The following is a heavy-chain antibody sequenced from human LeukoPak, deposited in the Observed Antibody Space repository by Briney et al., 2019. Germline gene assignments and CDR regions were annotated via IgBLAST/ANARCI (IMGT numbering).Heavy chain of an antibody. J-gene: IGHJ3*01. CDR1: GYTFTGYY. D-gene: IGHD2-2*02. Sequence: GASVKVTCKASGYTFTGYYMHWVRQAPGQGLERMGWINPNSGGTNYAQKFQGRVTMTRDTSISTTYMELSRLRSDDTAVYYCARDRDCSSTSCYIDAFDVWGQGTMVTVSS. V-gene: IGHV1-2*02. CDR3: ARDRDCSSTSCYIDAFDV. CDR2: INPNSGGT.